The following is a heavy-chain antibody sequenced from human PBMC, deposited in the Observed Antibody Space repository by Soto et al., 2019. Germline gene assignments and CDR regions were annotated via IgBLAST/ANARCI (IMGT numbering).Heavy chain of an antibody. CDR1: GFTFSSYS. Sequence: PGGSLRLSCAASGFTFSSYSMNWVRQAPGKGLEWVSYISSSSSTIYYADSVKGRFTISRDNAKNSLYLQMNSLRDEDTAVYYCARDSFKGRWWELPEVMNPNFDYWGQGTLVTVSS. CDR2: ISSSSSTI. D-gene: IGHD1-26*01. CDR3: ARDSFKGRWWELPEVMNPNFDY. V-gene: IGHV3-48*02. J-gene: IGHJ4*02.